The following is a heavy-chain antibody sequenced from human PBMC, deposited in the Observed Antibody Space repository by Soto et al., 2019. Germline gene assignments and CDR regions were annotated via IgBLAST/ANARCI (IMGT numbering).Heavy chain of an antibody. CDR2: ISGSGGTT. Sequence: GGSLRLSFAACGFSFSSYAMSWVRQATGKGLEWVSAISGSGGTTDYAAPVKGRFTISRDDSKNTLYLQMNTLKTEDTAVYYCTKDLGYCSSTSCFDYWGQGTLVTVSS. CDR3: TKDLGYCSSTSCFDY. D-gene: IGHD2-2*01. CDR1: GFSFSSYA. V-gene: IGHV3-23*01. J-gene: IGHJ4*02.